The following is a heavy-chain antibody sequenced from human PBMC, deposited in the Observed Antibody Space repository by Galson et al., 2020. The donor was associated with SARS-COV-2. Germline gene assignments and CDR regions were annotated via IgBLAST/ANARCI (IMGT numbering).Heavy chain of an antibody. CDR1: GFTFSSYG. J-gene: IGHJ6*02. CDR3: AKDGGLYYYIWTGYYHDYYYYYGMDV. Sequence: GESLKISCAASGFTFSSYGMHWVRQAPGKVLEWVAVIWYDGSNKYYADSVKGRFTISRDNSKNTLYLQMNSLRAEDTAVYYCAKDGGLYYYIWTGYYHDYYYYYGMDVWGQGTTVTVSS. V-gene: IGHV3-33*06. CDR2: IWYDGSNK. D-gene: IGHD3-9*01.